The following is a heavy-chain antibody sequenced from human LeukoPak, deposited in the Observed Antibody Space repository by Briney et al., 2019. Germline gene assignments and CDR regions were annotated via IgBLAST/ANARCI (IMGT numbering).Heavy chain of an antibody. CDR1: GFIFKKYW. J-gene: IGHJ4*02. CDR2: ISSSSSYI. D-gene: IGHD3-22*01. V-gene: IGHV3-21*01. CDR3: ARQRGYYSEADY. Sequence: GGSLRLSCAASGFIFKKYWMNWVRQVPGKGLEWVSSISSSSSYIYYADSVKGRFTISRDNAKNSLYLQMNSLRAEDTAVYYCARQRGYYSEADYWGQGTLVTVSS.